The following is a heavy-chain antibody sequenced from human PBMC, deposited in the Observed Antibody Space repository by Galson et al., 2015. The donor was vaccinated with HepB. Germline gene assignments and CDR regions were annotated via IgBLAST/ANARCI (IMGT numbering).Heavy chain of an antibody. D-gene: IGHD4-17*01. CDR1: GFTSSSYN. Sequence: SLRLSCAASGFTSSSYNMIWVRQAPGKGLEWLSYISSAGDTVSYADSVRGRFTISRDFADNSVYLQINSLRDDDTAVYYCARAALTTKSRFDSWGQGTLVTVSS. V-gene: IGHV3-48*02. CDR3: ARAALTTKSRFDS. J-gene: IGHJ4*02. CDR2: ISSAGDTV.